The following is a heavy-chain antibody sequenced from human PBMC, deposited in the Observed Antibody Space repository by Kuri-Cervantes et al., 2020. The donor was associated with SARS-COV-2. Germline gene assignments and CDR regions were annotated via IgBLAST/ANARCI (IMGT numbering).Heavy chain of an antibody. Sequence: GESLKISCAAPGFTFSSYAMHWVRQAPGKGLEWVAVISYDGSNKYYADSVKGRFTISRDNSKNTLYLQMNSLRAEDTAVYYCARDIGDWNPDGFDIWGQGTMVTVSS. V-gene: IGHV3-30-3*01. J-gene: IGHJ3*02. CDR3: ARDIGDWNPDGFDI. CDR1: GFTFSSYA. CDR2: ISYDGSNK. D-gene: IGHD1-1*01.